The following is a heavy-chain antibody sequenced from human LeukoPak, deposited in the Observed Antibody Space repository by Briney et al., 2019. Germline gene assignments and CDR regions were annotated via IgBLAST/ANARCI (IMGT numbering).Heavy chain of an antibody. Sequence: KPSETLSLTCTVSGGSISSYYWSWIRQPPGKGLEWIGYIYYSGSTNYNPFLKSRVTISVDTSKNQFSLKLSSVTAADTAVYYCARGLEWLLYFDYWGQGTLVTVSS. CDR2: IYYSGST. CDR1: GGSISSYY. CDR3: ARGLEWLLYFDY. V-gene: IGHV4-59*01. D-gene: IGHD3-3*01. J-gene: IGHJ4*02.